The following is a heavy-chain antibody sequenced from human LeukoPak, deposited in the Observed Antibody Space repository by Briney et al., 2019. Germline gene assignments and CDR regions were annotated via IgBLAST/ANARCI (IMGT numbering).Heavy chain of an antibody. V-gene: IGHV4-34*01. CDR3: ARGRSRAPGRYYYGSGSYLY. D-gene: IGHD3-10*01. CDR1: GGSISSYY. CDR2: INHSGST. Sequence: SETLSLTCTVSGGSISSYYWSWIRQPPGKGLEWIGEINHSGSTNYNPSLKSRVTISVDTSKNQFSLKLSSVTAADTAVYYCARGRSRAPGRYYYGSGSYLYWGQGTLVTVSS. J-gene: IGHJ4*02.